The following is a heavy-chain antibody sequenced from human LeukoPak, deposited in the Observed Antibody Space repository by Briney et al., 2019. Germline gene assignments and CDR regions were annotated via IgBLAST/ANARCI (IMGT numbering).Heavy chain of an antibody. CDR1: GFTFSSYW. D-gene: IGHD4-17*01. CDR2: IKQDGSEK. CDR3: ARDDTVTTRVGFID. J-gene: IGHJ4*02. Sequence: RGSLRLSCAASGFTFSSYWMSWVRQAPGKGLEWVANIKQDGSEKYYVDSVKGRFTISRDNAKNSLYLQMNSLRAEDTAVYYCARDDTVTTRVGFIDWGQGTLVTVSS. V-gene: IGHV3-7*01.